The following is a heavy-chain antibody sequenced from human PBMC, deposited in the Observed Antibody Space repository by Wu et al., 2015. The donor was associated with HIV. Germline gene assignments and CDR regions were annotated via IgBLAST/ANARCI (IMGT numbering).Heavy chain of an antibody. Sequence: QVQLVQSGAEVKKPGASVKVSCKASGYTFTSYDINWVRQATGQGLEWMGWMNPNSGNTGYAQKFQGRVTMTRNTSISTAYMELSSLRSEDTAVYYCARATPGDSSGYKGLAAFDIWGQGTMVTVSS. CDR1: GYTFTSYD. CDR2: MNPNSGNT. V-gene: IGHV1-8*01. CDR3: ARATPGDSSGYKGLAAFDI. J-gene: IGHJ3*02. D-gene: IGHD3-22*01.